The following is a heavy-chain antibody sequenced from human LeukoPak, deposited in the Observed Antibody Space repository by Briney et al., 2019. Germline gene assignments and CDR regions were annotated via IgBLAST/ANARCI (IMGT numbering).Heavy chain of an antibody. J-gene: IGHJ5*02. D-gene: IGHD3-3*01. V-gene: IGHV4-34*01. CDR1: GGSISSYY. Sequence: SETLSLTCTVSGGSISSYYWSWIRQPPGKGLEWIGEINHSGSTNYNPSLKSRVTISVDSSKNQFSLKLSSVTAADTAVYYCAREDYDFWSGYPGGGNWFDPWAREPWSPSPQ. CDR3: AREDYDFWSGYPGGGNWFDP. CDR2: INHSGST.